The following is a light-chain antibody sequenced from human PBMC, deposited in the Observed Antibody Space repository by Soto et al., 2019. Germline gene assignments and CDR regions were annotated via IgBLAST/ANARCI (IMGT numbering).Light chain of an antibody. CDR3: QQANSFPLT. CDR1: QGISSW. CDR2: DAS. J-gene: IGKJ4*01. Sequence: DIQMTQSPSSVSASVGDRVTITCRASQGISSWLAWYQKKPEKAPKLVIYDASSLQSGVPSRFSGSGSGTAFTLTISSLQPEDFATYYCQQANSFPLTFGGGTKVEI. V-gene: IGKV1-12*01.